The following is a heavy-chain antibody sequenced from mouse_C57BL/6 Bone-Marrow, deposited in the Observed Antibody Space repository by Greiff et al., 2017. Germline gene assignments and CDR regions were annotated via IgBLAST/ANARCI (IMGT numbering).Heavy chain of an antibody. D-gene: IGHD3-2*02. Sequence: QVQLQQPGAELVMPGASVKLSCKASGYTFTSYWMHWVKQRPGQGLEWIGEIDPSDSYTNYNQKFKGKSTLTVDKSSSPAYMQLSSLTSEDSAVYYCARPGQLRSYYFDYWGQGTTLTVSS. J-gene: IGHJ2*01. V-gene: IGHV1-69*01. CDR2: IDPSDSYT. CDR1: GYTFTSYW. CDR3: ARPGQLRSYYFDY.